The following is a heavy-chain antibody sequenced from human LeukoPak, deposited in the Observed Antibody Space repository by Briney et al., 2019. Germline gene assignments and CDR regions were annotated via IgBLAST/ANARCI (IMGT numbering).Heavy chain of an antibody. CDR3: ASAAGPFDN. J-gene: IGHJ4*02. CDR1: GLTFSAYG. CDR2: IWSDGSNK. Sequence: GGSLRLSCVASGLTFSAYGMHWVRQAPGKGLEWVAVIWSDGSNKYYADSVKGRFTISRDNSKNTLYLQMNSLRGEDTAVYYCASAAGPFDNWGQGTLVTVSS. V-gene: IGHV3-33*01. D-gene: IGHD6-13*01.